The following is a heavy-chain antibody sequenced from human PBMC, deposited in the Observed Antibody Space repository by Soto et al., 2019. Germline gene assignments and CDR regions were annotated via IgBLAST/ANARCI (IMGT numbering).Heavy chain of an antibody. D-gene: IGHD4-17*01. J-gene: IGHJ6*03. CDR3: ARTTVTASYYYMDV. CDR2: ISTYNGNT. V-gene: IGHV1-18*01. Sequence: QVQLVQSGAEVKQPGASVKVSCKASGYTFTNYGFTWVRQAPGQGLEWMGWISTYNGNTKYAQKVQGRLTMTTATSTSTANMELTSLRSDDTAVYYCARTTVTASYYYMDVWGKGTTVTVSS. CDR1: GYTFTNYG.